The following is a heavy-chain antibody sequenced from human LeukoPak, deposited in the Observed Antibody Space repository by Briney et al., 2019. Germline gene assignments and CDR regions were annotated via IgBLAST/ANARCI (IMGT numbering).Heavy chain of an antibody. CDR2: ITGSGDNT. J-gene: IGHJ6*02. V-gene: IGHV3-23*01. CDR3: ARDSDYYGMDV. Sequence: GGSLRLSCAASGFSFSNYAMSWVRQAPGKGLEWVSSITGSGDNTYYADSVKGRFTISRDNSKNTLYLQMNSLRAEDTAVYYCARDSDYYGMDVWGQGTTVTVSS. CDR1: GFSFSNYA.